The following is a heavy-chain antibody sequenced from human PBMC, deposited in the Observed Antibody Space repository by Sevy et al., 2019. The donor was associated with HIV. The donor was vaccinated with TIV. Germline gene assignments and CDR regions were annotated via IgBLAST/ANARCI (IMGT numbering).Heavy chain of an antibody. V-gene: IGHV4-39*01. CDR1: GGSISSSSYY. Sequence: SETLTLTCTVSGGSISSSSYYWGWIRQPPGKGLEWIGSIYYSGSTYYNPSLKSRVTISVDTSKNQFSLKPSSVTAADTAVYYCARHSPSSSGWYKEKDYYYYGMDVWGQGTTVTVSS. D-gene: IGHD6-19*01. J-gene: IGHJ6*02. CDR3: ARHSPSSSGWYKEKDYYYYGMDV. CDR2: IYYSGST.